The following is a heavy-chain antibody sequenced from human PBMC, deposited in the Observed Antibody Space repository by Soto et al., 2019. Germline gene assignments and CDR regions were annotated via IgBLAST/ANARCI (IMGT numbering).Heavy chain of an antibody. CDR1: GGSISTSNW. J-gene: IGHJ4*02. CDR2: VYRTGST. Sequence: QVQLQESGSGLVKPSGTLSLTCAVSGGSISTSNWWSWVRQPPGKGLEWIGEVYRTGSTNYNPSLESRVIVSVDKSKNQFSLKLTSVTAADTAVYYCARARATIAAAAIFDCWGQGTLVTVSS. CDR3: ARARATIAAAAIFDC. D-gene: IGHD6-13*01. V-gene: IGHV4-4*02.